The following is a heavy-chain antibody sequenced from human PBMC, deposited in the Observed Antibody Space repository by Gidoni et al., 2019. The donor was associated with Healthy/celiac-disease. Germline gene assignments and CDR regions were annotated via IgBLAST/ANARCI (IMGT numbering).Heavy chain of an antibody. Sequence: QLQLQESGPGLVKPSETLSLTCTVSGGSNSSSSDYWGWIRQPPGKGLEWIGNIYYTGSTYYNPSLKSRVTISVGTSKNQFSLKLSSVTAADTAVYYCASGSSRKKFDYWGQGILVTVSS. CDR3: ASGSSRKKFDY. CDR1: GGSNSSSSDY. V-gene: IGHV4-39*01. D-gene: IGHD2-2*01. J-gene: IGHJ4*02. CDR2: IYYTGST.